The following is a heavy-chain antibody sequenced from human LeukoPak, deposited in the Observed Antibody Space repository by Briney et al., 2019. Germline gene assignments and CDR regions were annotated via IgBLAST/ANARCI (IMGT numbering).Heavy chain of an antibody. CDR1: GGSIGSGSYY. V-gene: IGHV4-61*02. D-gene: IGHD6-6*01. CDR2: IYTSGST. CDR3: ARGVSDGSSYYYYMDV. Sequence: SQTLSLTCTVSGGSIGSGSYYWSWIRQPAGKGLEWIGRIYTSGSTNYNPSLKSRVTISVDTSKNQFSLKLSSVTAADTAVYYCARGVSDGSSYYYYMDVWGKGTTVTVCS. J-gene: IGHJ6*03.